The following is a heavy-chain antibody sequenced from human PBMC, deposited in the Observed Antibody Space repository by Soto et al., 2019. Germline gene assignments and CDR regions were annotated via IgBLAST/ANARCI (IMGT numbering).Heavy chain of an antibody. CDR1: GFTFSSYA. J-gene: IGHJ4*02. CDR3: AKLGQGIVVVVAATRGYFDY. CDR2: ISGSGGST. Sequence: EVQLLESGGGLVQPGGSLRLSCAASGFTFSSYAMSWVRQAPGKGLEWVSAISGSGGSTYYADSVKGRFTISRDNSKNTLYLQMNSLGAEDTAVYYCAKLGQGIVVVVAATRGYFDYWGQGTLVTVSS. D-gene: IGHD2-15*01. V-gene: IGHV3-23*01.